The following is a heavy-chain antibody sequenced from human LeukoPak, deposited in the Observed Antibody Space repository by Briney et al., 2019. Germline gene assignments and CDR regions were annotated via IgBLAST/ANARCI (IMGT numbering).Heavy chain of an antibody. J-gene: IGHJ4*02. D-gene: IGHD6-6*01. CDR1: GFTFNSYS. V-gene: IGHV3-48*01. Sequence: PGGSLRLSCAASGFTFNSYSMNWVRQAPGKGLEWVSYISSASGTKEYADSVKGRFTISRDSAKNSLFLQMDSLRAQDTAIYYCARVEYTNSPGHGGLGTLVTVSS. CDR3: ARVEYTNSPGH. CDR2: ISSASGTK.